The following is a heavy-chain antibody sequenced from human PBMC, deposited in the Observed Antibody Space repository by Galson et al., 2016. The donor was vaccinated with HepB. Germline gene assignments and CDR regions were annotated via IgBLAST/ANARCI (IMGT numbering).Heavy chain of an antibody. CDR3: ARSGSCSGGSCLNWFDP. J-gene: IGHJ5*02. V-gene: IGHV3-21*01. CDR1: GFRFSDYS. Sequence: SLRLSCAASGFRFSDYSMNWVRQAPGKGLEWVASISSTGGYIHYPDSLRGRFTISRDNARDSLYLQINSLRVDDTAVYYCARSGSCSGGSCLNWFDPWGQGTLVTVSS. D-gene: IGHD2-15*01. CDR2: ISSTGGYI.